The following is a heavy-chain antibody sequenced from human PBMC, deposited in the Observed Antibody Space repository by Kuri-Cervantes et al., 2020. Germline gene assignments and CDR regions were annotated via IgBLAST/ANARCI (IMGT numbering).Heavy chain of an antibody. CDR2: VNQDGSEK. Sequence: GGSLRLSCAPSGFTFNGFWMSWVRLAPGKGLEWLANVNQDGSEKYYADSVKGRFTISRDNAKNSLFLQMTSLRDEDTAIYYCARAGVAVAATLWDWGQGTLVTVSS. V-gene: IGHV3-7*01. CDR3: ARAGVAVAATLWD. CDR1: GFTFNGFW. J-gene: IGHJ4*02. D-gene: IGHD6-19*01.